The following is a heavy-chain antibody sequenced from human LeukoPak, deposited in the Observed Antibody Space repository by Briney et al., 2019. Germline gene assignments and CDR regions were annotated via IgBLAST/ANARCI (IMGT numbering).Heavy chain of an antibody. J-gene: IGHJ1*01. CDR2: IIGSGGST. CDR1: GFTFSSYA. D-gene: IGHD2-2*01. V-gene: IGHV3-23*01. CDR3: AKDPGDIVVVPAAIEYFQH. Sequence: PGGCLRLSCAASGFTFSSYAMSWVRQAPGKGLEWVSAIIGSGGSTYYADSVKGRFTISRDNSKNTLYLQMNSLRAEDTAVYYCAKDPGDIVVVPAAIEYFQHWGQGTLVTVSS.